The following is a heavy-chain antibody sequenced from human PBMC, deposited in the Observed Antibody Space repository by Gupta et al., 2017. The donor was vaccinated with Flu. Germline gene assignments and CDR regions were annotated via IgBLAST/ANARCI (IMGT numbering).Heavy chain of an antibody. Sequence: QVQLVQSGAEVEKPGSSVKVSCKTSGDGFSAFATAWVRQVPGQGLEWMGGIVPYLGTPTYAQKFEGRVTLTAEASTTTVFMELRRLTSEDTAVYDCGRVDTPYGDFGYLVSWGQGTLVTVSS. V-gene: IGHV1-69*01. J-gene: IGHJ1*01. D-gene: IGHD4-17*01. CDR3: GRVDTPYGDFGYLVS. CDR2: IVPYLGTP. CDR1: GDGFSAFA.